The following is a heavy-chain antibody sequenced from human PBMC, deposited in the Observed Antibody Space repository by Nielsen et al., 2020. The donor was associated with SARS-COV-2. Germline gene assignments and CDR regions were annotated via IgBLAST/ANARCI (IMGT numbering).Heavy chain of an antibody. J-gene: IGHJ2*01. CDR3: ARVKSILWFGELYKGNWYFDL. D-gene: IGHD3-10*01. CDR2: INPSGGST. Sequence: ASVKVSCKASGGTFSSYAISWVRQAPGQGLEWMGIINPSGGSTSYAQKFQGRVTMTRDTSTSTAYMELRSLRSDDTAVYYCARVKSILWFGELYKGNWYFDLWGRGTLVTVSS. V-gene: IGHV1-46*01. CDR1: GGTFSSYA.